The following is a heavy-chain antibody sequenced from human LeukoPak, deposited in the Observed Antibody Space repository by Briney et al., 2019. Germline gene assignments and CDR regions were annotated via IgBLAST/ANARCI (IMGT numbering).Heavy chain of an antibody. CDR2: IYTSGST. CDR3: AKDSGSEYCSSTSCYKSVGAFDI. CDR1: GGSISSGSYY. J-gene: IGHJ3*02. D-gene: IGHD2-2*02. V-gene: IGHV4-61*02. Sequence: SQTLSLTCTVSGGSISSGSYYWSWIRQPAGKGLEWIGRIYTSGSTNYNPSLKSRVTISEDTSKNQFSLKLSSVTAADTAVYYCAKDSGSEYCSSTSCYKSVGAFDIWGQGTMVTVSS.